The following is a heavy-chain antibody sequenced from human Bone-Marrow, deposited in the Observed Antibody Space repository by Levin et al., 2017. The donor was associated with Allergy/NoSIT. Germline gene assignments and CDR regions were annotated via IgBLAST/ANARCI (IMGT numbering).Heavy chain of an antibody. D-gene: IGHD3-10*01. CDR2: TYYRSKWFT. Sequence: SETLSLTCAVSGDGITSNTAAWNWIRQSPSRGLEWLGRTYYRSKWFTDYSVFVQGRVTIDPDTSKNQVSLQLTSVPPEDTALYGCARRTYGSGSYYVVDYWGQGILVTVSS. J-gene: IGHJ4*02. CDR3: ARRTYGSGSYYVVDY. CDR1: GDGITSNTAA. V-gene: IGHV6-1*01.